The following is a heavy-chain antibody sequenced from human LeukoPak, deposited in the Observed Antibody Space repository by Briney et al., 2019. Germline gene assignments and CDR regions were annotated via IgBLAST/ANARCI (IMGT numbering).Heavy chain of an antibody. D-gene: IGHD4-17*01. V-gene: IGHV3-74*01. CDR2: INSDGSST. Sequence: PGGSLRLSCAASGFTFSSYWMHWVRQAPGKGLVWVSHINSDGSSTSYADSVRGRFTISRDNAKNTLYLQMNSLRAEDTAVYYCTSGHYAVTTGGQGTVVTVSS. CDR3: TSGHYAVTT. CDR1: GFTFSSYW. J-gene: IGHJ4*02.